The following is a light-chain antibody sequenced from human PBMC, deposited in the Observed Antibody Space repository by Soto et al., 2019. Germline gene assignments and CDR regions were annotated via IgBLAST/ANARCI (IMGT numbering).Light chain of an antibody. V-gene: IGKV3-20*01. CDR2: GAS. CDR1: QSISDT. J-gene: IGKJ1*01. CDR3: QQYGTSLRT. Sequence: EIVMTQSPATLSVSPGGRATLSCRASQSISDTLAWYQQKPGQAPRLLIYGASSRATGIPDRFSGSGSGTDFTLTISRLEPEDFAVYYCQQYGTSLRTFGQGTKVDI.